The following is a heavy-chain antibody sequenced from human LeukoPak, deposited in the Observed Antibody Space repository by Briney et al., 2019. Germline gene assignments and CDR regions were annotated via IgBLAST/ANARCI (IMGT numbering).Heavy chain of an antibody. CDR1: GFTFSSYS. V-gene: IGHV3-48*01. D-gene: IGHD4-11*01. J-gene: IGHJ6*03. Sequence: PGGSLRLSCAASGFTFSSYSMNWVRQAPGKGLEWVSYISSSGSTIYYADSVKGRFTISRDNAKNSLYLQMNSLRAEDTAVYYCARGVPKTSYYYYYMDVWGKGTTVTVSS. CDR2: ISSSGSTI. CDR3: ARGVPKTSYYYYYMDV.